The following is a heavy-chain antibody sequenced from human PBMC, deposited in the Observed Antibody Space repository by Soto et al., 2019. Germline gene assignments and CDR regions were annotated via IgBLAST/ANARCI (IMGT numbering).Heavy chain of an antibody. D-gene: IGHD6-19*01. Sequence: ASVKVSCKASGYTFTGYYMHWVRQAPGQGLEWMGWINPNSGGTNYAQKFQGWVTMTRDTSISTAYMELSRLRSDDTAVYYCARAIIAVAGQPKGMDVWGQGTTVTVSS. CDR1: GYTFTGYY. V-gene: IGHV1-2*04. CDR3: ARAIIAVAGQPKGMDV. J-gene: IGHJ6*02. CDR2: INPNSGGT.